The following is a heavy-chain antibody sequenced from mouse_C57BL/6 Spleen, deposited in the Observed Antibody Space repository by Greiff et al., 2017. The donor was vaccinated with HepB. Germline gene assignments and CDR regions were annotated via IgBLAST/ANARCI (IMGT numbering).Heavy chain of an antibody. V-gene: IGHV1-63*01. J-gene: IGHJ4*01. CDR1: GYTFTNYW. CDR3: ARSNDSNYDYAMDY. D-gene: IGHD2-5*01. CDR2: IYPGGGYT. Sequence: VQLQQSGAELVRPGTSVKMSCKASGYTFTNYWIGWAKQRPGHGLEWIGDIYPGGGYTNYNEKFKGNATLTADKSSSPAYMQFSSLTSEDSAIYYLARSNDSNYDYAMDYWGQGTSVTVSS.